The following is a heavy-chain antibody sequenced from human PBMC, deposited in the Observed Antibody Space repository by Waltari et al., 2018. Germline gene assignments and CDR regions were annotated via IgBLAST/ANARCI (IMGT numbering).Heavy chain of an antibody. Sequence: EVQLVESGGGLVKPGGSLRLSCAASGFTFSSYSMNWVRQAPGKGLEWVSSISSSSSYIYYADSVKGRFTISRDNAKNSLYLQMNSLRAEDTAVYYCARGSQYYYDSSGRRGWFDPWGQGTLVTVSS. J-gene: IGHJ5*02. V-gene: IGHV3-21*01. CDR3: ARGSQYYYDSSGRRGWFDP. CDR2: ISSSSSYI. CDR1: GFTFSSYS. D-gene: IGHD3-22*01.